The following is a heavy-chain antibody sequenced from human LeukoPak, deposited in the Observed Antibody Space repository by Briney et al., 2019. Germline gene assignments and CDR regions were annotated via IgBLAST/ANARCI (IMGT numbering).Heavy chain of an antibody. CDR1: GFTFSDFG. Sequence: GRSLRLSCAASGFTFSDFGMHWVRQAPGRGLEWVALVWYDGSNQYYADSVKGRFTISRDNSKNTLYLQMNSLRAEDTAVYYCARAGIVGLYYYYMGVWGKGTTVTVSS. CDR3: ARAGIVGLYYYYMGV. V-gene: IGHV3-33*01. J-gene: IGHJ6*03. CDR2: VWYDGSNQ. D-gene: IGHD2-21*01.